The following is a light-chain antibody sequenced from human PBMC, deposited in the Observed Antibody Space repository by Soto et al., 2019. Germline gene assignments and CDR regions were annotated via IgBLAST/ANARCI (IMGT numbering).Light chain of an antibody. J-gene: IGKJ5*01. V-gene: IGKV1-39*01. CDR3: QQSYSTPIT. CDR1: QSISSY. CDR2: AAS. Sequence: IQIAHSSFCLPAYVEKRVTSTCRASQSISSYLNWYQQKPGKAPKLLIYAASSLQSGVPSRFSGSGSGTDFTLTISSLQPEDFATYYCQQSYSTPITFGQVTLPEV.